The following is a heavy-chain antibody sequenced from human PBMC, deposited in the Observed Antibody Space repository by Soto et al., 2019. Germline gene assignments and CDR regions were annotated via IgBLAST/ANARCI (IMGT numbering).Heavy chain of an antibody. Sequence: EVHLLESGGGLVQPGGSLRLSCEASGFTFSNSAMTWVRQALGKGPEWVSSIGRTNNTHYADSMKGRFAISRDNSQNTLSLQKNSLTAAYTAVYFCAKVDADSYRTDHWGQGTLVTVSS. J-gene: IGHJ4*02. CDR2: IGRTNNT. D-gene: IGHD3-16*02. CDR3: AKVDADSYRTDH. CDR1: GFTFSNSA. V-gene: IGHV3-23*01.